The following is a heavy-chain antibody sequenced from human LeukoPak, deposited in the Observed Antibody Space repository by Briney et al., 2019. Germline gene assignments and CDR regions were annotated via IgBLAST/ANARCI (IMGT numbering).Heavy chain of an antibody. CDR1: GGSISGSSYY. V-gene: IGHV4-39*02. Sequence: SETLSLTCTVSGGSISGSSYYWGWIRQPLGKGLEWIGSIYYSGSTYYNPSLKSRVTISVDTSKNQFSLQLNSVTPEDTAVYYCARDRDVDTSYFDYWGQGTLVTVSS. CDR2: IYYSGST. CDR3: ARDRDVDTSYFDY. D-gene: IGHD5-18*01. J-gene: IGHJ4*02.